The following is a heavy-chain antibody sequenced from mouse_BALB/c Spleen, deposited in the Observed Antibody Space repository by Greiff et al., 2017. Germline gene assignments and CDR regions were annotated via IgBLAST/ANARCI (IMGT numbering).Heavy chain of an antibody. J-gene: IGHJ3*01. Sequence: EVKLMESGGGLVKPGGSLKLSCAASGFTFSSYAMSWVRQSPEKRLEWVAEISSGGSYTYYPDTVTGRFTISRDNAKNTLYLEMSSLRSEDTAMYYCARLITTAPWFAYWGQGTLVTVSA. D-gene: IGHD1-2*01. CDR1: GFTFSSYA. V-gene: IGHV5-9-4*01. CDR2: ISSGGSYT. CDR3: ARLITTAPWFAY.